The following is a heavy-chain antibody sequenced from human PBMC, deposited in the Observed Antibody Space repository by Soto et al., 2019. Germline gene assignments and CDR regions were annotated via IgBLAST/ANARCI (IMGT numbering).Heavy chain of an antibody. CDR1: GFTFSSYA. V-gene: IGHV3-23*01. CDR3: AKDHYDYVWGSYRSSAFDI. CDR2: TSGSGGST. Sequence: PXESLRLSFAASGFTFSSYAMSGVRQAPGKGLEWVSATSGSGGSTYYADSVKGRFTISRDNSKNTLYLQMNSLRAEDTAVYYCAKDHYDYVWGSYRSSAFDIWGQGTMVTVSS. D-gene: IGHD3-16*02. J-gene: IGHJ3*02.